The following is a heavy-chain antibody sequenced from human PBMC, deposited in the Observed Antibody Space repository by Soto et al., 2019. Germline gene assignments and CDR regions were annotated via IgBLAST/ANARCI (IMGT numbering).Heavy chain of an antibody. CDR3: GSNMDYGNYAMDV. CDR2: IWYDGSNT. J-gene: IGHJ6*02. V-gene: IGHV3-33*03. D-gene: IGHD3-16*01. CDR1: GFTFSYYG. Sequence: QVQLVESGGGVVQPGRSLRLSCAASGFTFSYYGMHWVRQAPGKGLEWVAGIWYDGSNTYYADSVKSRFTMSRDNSKNIVYMQMNSLRAEDTAAYYCGSNMDYGNYAMDVGGQGTTVIVSS.